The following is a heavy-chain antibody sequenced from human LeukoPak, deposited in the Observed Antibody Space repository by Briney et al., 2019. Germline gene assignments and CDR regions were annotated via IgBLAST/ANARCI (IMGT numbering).Heavy chain of an antibody. CDR1: GGSISSGGYY. V-gene: IGHV4-30-2*05. D-gene: IGHD2-2*01. CDR3: ARDRIQSSSSRAFDI. CDR2: IYHSGST. J-gene: IGHJ3*02. Sequence: SETLSLTCTVSGGSISSGGYYWSWIRQPPGKGLEWIGYIYHSGSTYYNPSLKSRVTISVDTSKNQFSLKLSSVTAADTAVYYCARDRIQSSSSRAFDIWGQGTMVTVSS.